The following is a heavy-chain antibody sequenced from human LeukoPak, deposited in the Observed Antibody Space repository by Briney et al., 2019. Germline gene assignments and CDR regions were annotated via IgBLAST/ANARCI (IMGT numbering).Heavy chain of an antibody. CDR1: GFTFSSYW. D-gene: IGHD3-3*01. J-gene: IGHJ4*02. Sequence: GGSLRLSCAASGFTFSSYWMHWVRQAPGKGLEWVAFIRYDGSNKYYADSVKGRFTISRDNSKNTLYLQMNSLRAEDTAVYYCANSPYDFWSGYPDYWGQGTLVTVSS. V-gene: IGHV3-30*02. CDR3: ANSPYDFWSGYPDY. CDR2: IRYDGSNK.